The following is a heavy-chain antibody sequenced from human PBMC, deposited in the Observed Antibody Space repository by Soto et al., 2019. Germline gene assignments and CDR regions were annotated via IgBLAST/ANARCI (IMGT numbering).Heavy chain of an antibody. D-gene: IGHD3-10*01. CDR1: GGSISSYY. CDR3: ARHSITMVRGVPYYYFYMDV. V-gene: IGHV4-59*08. CDR2: IYYSGST. Sequence: SETLSLTCTVSGGSISSYYWSWIRQPPGKGLEWIGYIYYSGSTNYNPSLKSRVTISVDTSKNQFSLKLSSVTAADTAVYYCARHSITMVRGVPYYYFYMDVWGKGTTVT. J-gene: IGHJ6*03.